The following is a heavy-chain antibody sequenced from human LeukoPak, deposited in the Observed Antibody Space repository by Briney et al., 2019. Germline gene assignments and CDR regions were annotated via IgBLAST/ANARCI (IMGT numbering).Heavy chain of an antibody. D-gene: IGHD3-22*01. V-gene: IGHV4-38-2*02. CDR3: ARGFDYYDSSGYLSNWYFDL. Sequence: SETLSLTCTVSGYSISIAFYWGWIRQPPGKGLEWIGSISHSGSTYYNPSLKSRVTISVDTSKNRFSLKLSSVTAADTAVYYCARGFDYYDSSGYLSNWYFDLWGRGTLVTVSS. CDR1: GYSISIAFY. CDR2: ISHSGST. J-gene: IGHJ2*01.